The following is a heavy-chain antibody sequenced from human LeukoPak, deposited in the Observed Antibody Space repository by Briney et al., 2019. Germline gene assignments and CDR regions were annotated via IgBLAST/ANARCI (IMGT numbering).Heavy chain of an antibody. CDR1: GGSISSYY. CDR3: ARDRLSGWYEFDY. V-gene: IGHV4-59*01. D-gene: IGHD6-19*01. Sequence: SETLSLTCTVSGGSISSYYWSWIRQPPGKGLEWIGYIHYSGSTNYIPSLKSRVTISVDTSKNQFSLKLSSVTAADTAVYYCARDRLSGWYEFDYWGQGTLVTVSS. CDR2: IHYSGST. J-gene: IGHJ4*02.